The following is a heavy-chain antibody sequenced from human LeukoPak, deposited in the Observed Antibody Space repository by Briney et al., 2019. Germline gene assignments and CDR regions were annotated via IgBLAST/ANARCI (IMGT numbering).Heavy chain of an antibody. CDR2: ISSSSSYI. CDR3: ARDGDSSGYYLGRFDY. V-gene: IGHV3-21*01. Sequence: GGSLRLSCAASGFTFSSYSMNWVRQAPGKGLEWVSSISSSSSYIYYADSVKGRFTISRDNAKNSLYLQMNSLRAEDTAVYYCARDGDSSGYYLGRFDYWGQGTLVTVSS. CDR1: GFTFSSYS. J-gene: IGHJ4*02. D-gene: IGHD3-22*01.